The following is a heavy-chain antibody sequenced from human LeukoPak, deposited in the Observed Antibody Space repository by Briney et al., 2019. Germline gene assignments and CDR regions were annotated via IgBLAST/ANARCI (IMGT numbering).Heavy chain of an antibody. J-gene: IGHJ4*02. CDR2: INHTGST. Sequence: SETLSLTCAVYGGSFSTYYWTWIRQPPGKGLEWIGEINHTGSTNYNPSLRSRVTISLDTSKNHFSLKMSSVTAADTAVYYCARGLYSYGSGIRLDYWGQGTLVTVSS. V-gene: IGHV4-34*01. CDR1: GGSFSTYY. CDR3: ARGLYSYGSGIRLDY. D-gene: IGHD3-10*01.